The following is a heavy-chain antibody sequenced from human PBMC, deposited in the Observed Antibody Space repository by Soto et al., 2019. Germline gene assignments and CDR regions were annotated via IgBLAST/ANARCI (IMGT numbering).Heavy chain of an antibody. V-gene: IGHV4-34*01. CDR3: ARARFGEPPNWFDP. CDR2: INHSGST. D-gene: IGHD3-10*01. J-gene: IGHJ5*02. Sequence: PSETLSLTCAVYGGSFSGYYWSWIRQPPGKGLEWIGEINHSGSTNYNPSLKSRVTISVDTSKNQFSLKLSSVTAADTAVYYCARARFGEPPNWFDPWGQGTLVTVSS. CDR1: GGSFSGYY.